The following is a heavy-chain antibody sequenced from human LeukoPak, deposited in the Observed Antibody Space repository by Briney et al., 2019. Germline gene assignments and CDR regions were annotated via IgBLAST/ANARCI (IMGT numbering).Heavy chain of an antibody. J-gene: IGHJ4*02. D-gene: IGHD6-19*01. CDR2: ISSSSSYI. CDR1: GFTFSSYS. V-gene: IGHV3-21*01. CDR3: ARDQERNAVAGTLGY. Sequence: GGSLRLSCAASGFTFSSYSMNWVRQAPGKGLEWVSSISSSSSYIYYADSVKGRFTISRDNAKNSLYLQMDSLRAEDTAVYYCARDQERNAVAGTLGYWGQGTLVTVSS.